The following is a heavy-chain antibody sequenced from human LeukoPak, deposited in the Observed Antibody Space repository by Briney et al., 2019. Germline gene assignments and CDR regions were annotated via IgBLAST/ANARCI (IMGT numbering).Heavy chain of an antibody. CDR3: ARDRIFITGTTEPWFY. CDR2: INPNSGGT. Sequence: GASVRVSCKASGYTFTGYYMHWVRQAPGQGLEWMGRINPNSGGTNYAQKFQGRVTMTRDTSISTAYMELRSLRSDDTAVYYCARDRIFITGTTEPWFYWGQGTLVTVSS. CDR1: GYTFTGYY. J-gene: IGHJ4*02. D-gene: IGHD1-7*01. V-gene: IGHV1-2*06.